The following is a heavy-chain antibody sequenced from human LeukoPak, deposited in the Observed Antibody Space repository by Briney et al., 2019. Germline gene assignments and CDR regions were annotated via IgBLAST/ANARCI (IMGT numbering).Heavy chain of an antibody. J-gene: IGHJ5*02. Sequence: ASVKVSCKASGYTFTSYDINWVRQATGQGLEWMGWMNPNSGNTGYAQKFQGRVTMTRNTSISTAYMELSSLRSEDTAVYYCASQIRYCSSTSCLLWLDPWGQGTLVTVSS. CDR1: GYTFTSYD. CDR3: ASQIRYCSSTSCLLWLDP. V-gene: IGHV1-8*01. D-gene: IGHD2-2*01. CDR2: MNPNSGNT.